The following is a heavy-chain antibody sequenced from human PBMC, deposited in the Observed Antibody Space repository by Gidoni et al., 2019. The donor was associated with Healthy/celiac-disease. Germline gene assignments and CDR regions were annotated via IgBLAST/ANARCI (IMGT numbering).Heavy chain of an antibody. CDR1: GYTFTSYA. J-gene: IGHJ4*02. CDR2: INAGNGNT. CDR3: AREIAVAGTEDFDY. V-gene: IGHV1-3*01. Sequence: QVQLVQSGAEVQKPGASVKVSCKASGYTFTSYAMHWVRQAPGQRLEWMGWINAGNGNTKYSQKFQGRVTITRDTSASTAYMELSSLRSEDTAVYYCAREIAVAGTEDFDYWGQGTLVTVSS. D-gene: IGHD6-19*01.